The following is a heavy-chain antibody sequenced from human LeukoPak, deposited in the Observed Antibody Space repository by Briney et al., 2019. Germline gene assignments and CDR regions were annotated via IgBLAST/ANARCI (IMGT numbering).Heavy chain of an antibody. D-gene: IGHD3-10*01. CDR1: GYKFTGYF. CDR3: ARGPISSRFGEVTYHFDN. CDR2: INPNSDDT. Sequence: ASVKVSCKASGYKFTGYFMHWVRQAPGQGLEWIGWINPNSDDTNYTQKFQGRVTLTRDTSINTAYMDLYGLTSDDTAVYYCARGPISSRFGEVTYHFDNWGQGTLVTVSS. J-gene: IGHJ4*02. V-gene: IGHV1-2*02.